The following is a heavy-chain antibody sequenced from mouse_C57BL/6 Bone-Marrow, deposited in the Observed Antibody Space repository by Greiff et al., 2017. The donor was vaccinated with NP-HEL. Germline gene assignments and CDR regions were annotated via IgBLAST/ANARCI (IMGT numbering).Heavy chain of an antibody. Sequence: QVQLQQPGAELVKPGASVKLSCKASGYTFTSYWMQWVKQRPGQGLEWIGELDPSDSYTNYNQKFKGKATLTVDTSSSTAYMQLSSLTSEDSAVYYCARMRKIYYGNWYFDVWGTGTTVTVSS. V-gene: IGHV1-50*01. J-gene: IGHJ1*03. CDR1: GYTFTSYW. D-gene: IGHD2-1*01. CDR3: ARMRKIYYGNWYFDV. CDR2: LDPSDSYT.